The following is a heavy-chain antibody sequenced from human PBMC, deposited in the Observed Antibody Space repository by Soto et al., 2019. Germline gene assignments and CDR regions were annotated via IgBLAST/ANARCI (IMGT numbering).Heavy chain of an antibody. CDR3: AKLFTYYYDSSGSGCDY. Sequence: EVQLLESGGGLVQPGGSLRLSCAASGFTFSSYAMSWVRQAPGKGLEWVSAISGSGGSTYYADSVKGRFTISRDNSKNTLYLQMNSLRAEDTVVYYCAKLFTYYYDSSGSGCDYWGQGTLVTVSS. J-gene: IGHJ4*02. CDR1: GFTFSSYA. D-gene: IGHD3-22*01. CDR2: ISGSGGST. V-gene: IGHV3-23*01.